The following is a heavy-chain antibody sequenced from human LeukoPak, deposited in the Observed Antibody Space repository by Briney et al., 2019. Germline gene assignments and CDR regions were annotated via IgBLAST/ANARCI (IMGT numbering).Heavy chain of an antibody. CDR2: IKQDGSEK. J-gene: IGHJ4*02. D-gene: IGHD3-22*01. CDR1: GFTFSSYG. CDR3: ARVDSSGYYVDY. V-gene: IGHV3-7*01. Sequence: GGSLRLSCAASGFTFSSYGMHWVRQAPGKGLEWVANIKQDGSEKYYVDSVKGRFTISRDNAKNSLYLQMNSLRAEDTAVYYCARVDSSGYYVDYWGQGTLVTVSS.